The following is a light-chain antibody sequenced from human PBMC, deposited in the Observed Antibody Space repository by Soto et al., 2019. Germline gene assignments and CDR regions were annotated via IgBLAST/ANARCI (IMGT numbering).Light chain of an antibody. CDR2: GAS. CDR3: QQERSSPMYT. J-gene: IGKJ2*01. Sequence: EIVLTQSPGTLSLSPGERATLSCRASQSVSSSYLAWYQQKPGQAPRLLIYGASSRATGIPDRFSGSGSGTDFTLTISSLEREDVAVYYCQQERSSPMYTFGQGTKVEIK. V-gene: IGKV3-20*01. CDR1: QSVSSSY.